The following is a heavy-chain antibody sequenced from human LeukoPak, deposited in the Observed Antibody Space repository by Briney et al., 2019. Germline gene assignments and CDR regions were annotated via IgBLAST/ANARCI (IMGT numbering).Heavy chain of an antibody. D-gene: IGHD6-19*01. V-gene: IGHV3-48*03. Sequence: PGGSLRLSCAASGFTFRSYEMNWVRQAPGKGLEWVSYISSSGSTIYYADSVKGRFTISRDNAKNSLYLQMNSLRAEDTAVYYCARGGGIALACTIVGWGQGALVTVSS. J-gene: IGHJ4*02. CDR1: GFTFRSYE. CDR3: ARGGGIALACTIVG. CDR2: ISSSGSTI.